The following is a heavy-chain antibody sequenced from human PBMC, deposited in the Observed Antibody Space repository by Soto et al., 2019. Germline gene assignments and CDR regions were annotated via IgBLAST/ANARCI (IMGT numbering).Heavy chain of an antibody. V-gene: IGHV3-30*18. CDR2: ISYDGSNK. CDR3: AKDQGWDYGSGSYLWGYYYYYGMDV. D-gene: IGHD3-10*01. J-gene: IGHJ6*02. CDR1: GFTFSSYG. Sequence: PGGSLRLSCAASGFTFSSYGMHWVRQAPGKGLEWVAVISYDGSNKYYADSVKGRFTISRDNSKNTLYLQMNSLRAEDTAVYYCAKDQGWDYGSGSYLWGYYYYYGMDVWGQGTTVNVSS.